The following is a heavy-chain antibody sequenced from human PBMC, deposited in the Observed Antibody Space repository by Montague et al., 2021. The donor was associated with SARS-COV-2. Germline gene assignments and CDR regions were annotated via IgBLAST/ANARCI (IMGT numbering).Heavy chain of an antibody. CDR2: TYYRSKWYN. V-gene: IGHV6-1*01. D-gene: IGHD1-14*01. CDR3: TQERGPGRTTWHYFDY. J-gene: IGHJ4*02. CDR1: GDSVSSNIAA. Sequence: CAISGDSVSSNIAAWNWIRQSPSRGLEWLGSTYYRSKWYNDYAVSVRIRITISPDTSKNQFSLQLNSVTPEDTAVYYCTQERGPGRTTWHYFDYWGQGTLVTVSS.